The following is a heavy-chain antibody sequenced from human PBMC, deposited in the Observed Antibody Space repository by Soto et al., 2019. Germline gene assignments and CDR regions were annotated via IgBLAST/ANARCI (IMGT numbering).Heavy chain of an antibody. CDR3: ARDLGGTNYYYYGMDV. D-gene: IGHD1-7*01. V-gene: IGHV4-4*07. J-gene: IGHJ6*02. CDR1: GGSISSYY. Sequence: NPSETLSFTCTVSGGSISSYYWSWIRQPAGKGLEWIGRIYTSGSTNYNPSLKSRVTMSVDTSKNQFSLKLSSVTAADTAVYYCARDLGGTNYYYYGMDVWGQGTTVTVSS. CDR2: IYTSGST.